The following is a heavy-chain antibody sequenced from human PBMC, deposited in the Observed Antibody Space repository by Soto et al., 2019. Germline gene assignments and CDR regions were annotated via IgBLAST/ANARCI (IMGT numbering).Heavy chain of an antibody. D-gene: IGHD3-16*01. Sequence: PVGSLRLSCAVSGFTFNDYSVNWVRQAPGKGLEWVSYIGYGSNPTTYYADSVKGRFTISRDTARNSLFLQMDSLRDEDTAVYYCARDHNWAFDYWGPGTPVTVSS. J-gene: IGHJ4*02. V-gene: IGHV3-48*02. CDR1: GFTFNDYS. CDR2: IGYGSNPTT. CDR3: ARDHNWAFDY.